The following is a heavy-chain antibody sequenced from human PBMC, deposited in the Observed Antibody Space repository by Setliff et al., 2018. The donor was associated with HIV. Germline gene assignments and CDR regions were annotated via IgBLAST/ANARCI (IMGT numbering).Heavy chain of an antibody. Sequence: PGESLKISCKGSGYSFTSYWIGWVRQMPGKGLEWMGIISPDDSDSRYSPSFQGQVTISADKSISTAYLQWSSLKASDTAMYYCASGRKKNYDLFTGYYRILGVDFDYWGQGTLVTVPS. CDR2: ISPDDSDS. D-gene: IGHD3-9*01. J-gene: IGHJ4*02. CDR1: GYSFTSYW. V-gene: IGHV5-51*01. CDR3: ASGRKKNYDLFTGYYRILGVDFDY.